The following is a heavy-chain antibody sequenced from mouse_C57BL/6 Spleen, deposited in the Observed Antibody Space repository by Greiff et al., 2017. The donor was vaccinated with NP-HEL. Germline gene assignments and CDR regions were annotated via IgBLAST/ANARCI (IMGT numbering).Heavy chain of an antibody. V-gene: IGHV1-82*01. CDR3: ARDGDYYGLQGAMDY. D-gene: IGHD1-1*01. CDR2: IYPGDGDT. Sequence: QVQLQQSGPELVKPGASVKISCKASGYAFSSSWMNWVKQRPGKGLEWIGRIYPGDGDTNYNGRFKGKATLTADKSSSTAYMQLSSLTSEDSAVYFCARDGDYYGLQGAMDYWGQGTSVTVSS. CDR1: GYAFSSSW. J-gene: IGHJ4*01.